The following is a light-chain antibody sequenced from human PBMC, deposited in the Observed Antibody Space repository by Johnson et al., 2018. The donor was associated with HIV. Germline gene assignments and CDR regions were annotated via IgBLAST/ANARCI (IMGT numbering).Light chain of an antibody. V-gene: IGLV1-51*02. J-gene: IGLJ1*01. Sequence: QSVLTQPPSVSAAPGQKVTISCSGSSSNIGNNYVSWYQQLPGTAPKLLIYENNKRPSGSPDRFSGSKSGPSATLGITGLPTGDEADYYCGTWDNSLSTGGVFGTGTKVTVL. CDR2: ENN. CDR1: SSNIGNNY. CDR3: GTWDNSLSTGGV.